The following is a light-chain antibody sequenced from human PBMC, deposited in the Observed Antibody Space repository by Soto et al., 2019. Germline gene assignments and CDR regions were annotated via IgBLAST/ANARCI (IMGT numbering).Light chain of an antibody. CDR3: SSYTGSRTYV. Sequence: QSALTQPASMSGSPGQSITISCTGTSSDIGGYNYVSWYQQHPGKAPKLMIYDVSKRPSGVSDRFSGSKSGNTASLTISGLQAEDEADYYCSSYTGSRTYVFGAGTKLTVL. CDR2: DVS. V-gene: IGLV2-14*03. CDR1: SSDIGGYNY. J-gene: IGLJ1*01.